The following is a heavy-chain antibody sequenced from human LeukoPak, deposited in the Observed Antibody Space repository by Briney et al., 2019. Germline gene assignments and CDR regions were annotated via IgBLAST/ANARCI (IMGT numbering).Heavy chain of an antibody. CDR1: GYSFTSYW. Sequence: ESLRISCQGSGYSFTSYWISWVRQMPGKGLEWMGRIDPSDSYTNYSPSFQGHVTISADKSTSTAYLQWSSLKASDTAMYYCARQGGTAMAADYYYGMDVWGQGTTVTVSS. D-gene: IGHD5-18*01. CDR3: ARQGGTAMAADYYYGMDV. CDR2: IDPSDSYT. V-gene: IGHV5-10-1*01. J-gene: IGHJ6*02.